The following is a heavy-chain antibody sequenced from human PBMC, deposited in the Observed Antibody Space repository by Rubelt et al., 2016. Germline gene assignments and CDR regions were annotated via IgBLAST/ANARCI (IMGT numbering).Heavy chain of an antibody. D-gene: IGHD3-3*01. CDR1: GGSISSSSYY. J-gene: IGHJ6*02. CDR3: ASGVTIMTYYYYGMDV. V-gene: IGHV4-39*07. CDR2: IYYSGST. Sequence: QLQLQESGPGLVKPSETLSLTCTVSGGSISSSSYYWGWIRQPPGKGLEWIGSIYYSGSTYYNPSLRGRVTISVATSKNQFARKLSSVTAAETAVYYCASGVTIMTYYYYGMDVWGQGTTATVSS.